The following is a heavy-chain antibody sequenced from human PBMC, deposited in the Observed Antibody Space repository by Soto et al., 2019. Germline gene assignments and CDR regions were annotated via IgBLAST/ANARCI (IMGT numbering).Heavy chain of an antibody. Sequence: GGSLRLSCAASGFTFSNYVMNWVRQAPGKGLDWVSAISASGGSTNYADSVKGRFNISRDNSKNTLFLQMNSLRAEDTAVYYCSKDLFIVVVVAATLGSFDYWGQGTLVTVSS. CDR3: SKDLFIVVVVAATLGSFDY. CDR2: ISASGGST. V-gene: IGHV3-23*01. J-gene: IGHJ4*02. CDR1: GFTFSNYV. D-gene: IGHD2-15*01.